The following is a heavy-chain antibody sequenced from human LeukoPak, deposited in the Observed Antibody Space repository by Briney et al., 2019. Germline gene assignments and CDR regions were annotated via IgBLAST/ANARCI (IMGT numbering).Heavy chain of an antibody. D-gene: IGHD4-23*01. J-gene: IGHJ6*03. CDR1: GGSISPYF. V-gene: IGHV4-59*01. Sequence: SETLSLTCTVSGGSISPYFWSWIRQPPGKGLEWIGYISYTGSTNYNPSLKSRVTISVDTSKNQFSLKLSSVTAADTAVYYCAGAVEYYYYYYMDVWGKGTTVTVSS. CDR3: AGAVEYYYYYYMDV. CDR2: ISYTGST.